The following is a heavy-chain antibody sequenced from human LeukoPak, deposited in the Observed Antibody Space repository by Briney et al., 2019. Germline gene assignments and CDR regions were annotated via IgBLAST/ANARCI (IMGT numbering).Heavy chain of an antibody. Sequence: SETLSLTCTVSGGSISSSSYYWGWIRQPPGKGLEWIGSIYYSGSTYYNPSLKSRVTISVDTSKNQFSLKLSSVTAADTAVYYCARGRGYCSGGSCYGGYYYGMDVWGQGTTVTVSS. V-gene: IGHV4-39*07. J-gene: IGHJ6*02. CDR2: IYYSGST. CDR3: ARGRGYCSGGSCYGGYYYGMDV. CDR1: GGSISSSSYY. D-gene: IGHD2-15*01.